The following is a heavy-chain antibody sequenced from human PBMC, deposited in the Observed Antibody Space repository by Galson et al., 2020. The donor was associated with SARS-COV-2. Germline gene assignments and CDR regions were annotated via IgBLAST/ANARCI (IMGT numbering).Heavy chain of an antibody. J-gene: IGHJ5*02. CDR1: GYTFTSYA. Sequence: ASVKVSCKAFGYTFTSYAMNWVRQAPGQGLEWMGWINTNTGNPTYAQGFTGRFVFSLDTSVSTAYLQISSLKAEDTAVYYCARAPGYCSSTSCYGSWFDPWGQGTLVTVSS. CDR2: INTNTGNP. D-gene: IGHD2-2*01. V-gene: IGHV7-4-1*02. CDR3: ARAPGYCSSTSCYGSWFDP.